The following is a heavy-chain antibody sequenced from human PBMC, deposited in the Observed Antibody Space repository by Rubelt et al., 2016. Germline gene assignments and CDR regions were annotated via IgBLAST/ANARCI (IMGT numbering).Heavy chain of an antibody. D-gene: IGHD3-22*01. Sequence: EVQLLESGGGLVQPGGSLRLSCAASGFTFSSYAMSWVRQAPGKGLEWVSAISGSGGSTYYEDSVKGRLTISGDNSKKTLWLQMNSRRAEDTALDYCAKDSARGYYDSSGYVDYWGQGTLVTVSS. V-gene: IGHV3-23*01. CDR2: ISGSGGST. J-gene: IGHJ4*02. CDR3: AKDSARGYYDSSGYVDY. CDR1: GFTFSSYA.